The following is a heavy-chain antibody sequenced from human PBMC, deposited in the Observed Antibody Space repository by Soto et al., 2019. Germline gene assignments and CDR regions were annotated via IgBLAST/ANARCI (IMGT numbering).Heavy chain of an antibody. V-gene: IGHV4-34*01. D-gene: IGHD1-26*01. Sequence: SEALSLTCAVYGGSFSGYYWSWIRQPPGKGLEWIGEINHSGSTNYNPSLKSRVTISVDTSKNQFSLKLSSVTAADTAVYYCARGDWEAFDIWGQGTMVTVSS. J-gene: IGHJ3*02. CDR2: INHSGST. CDR3: ARGDWEAFDI. CDR1: GGSFSGYY.